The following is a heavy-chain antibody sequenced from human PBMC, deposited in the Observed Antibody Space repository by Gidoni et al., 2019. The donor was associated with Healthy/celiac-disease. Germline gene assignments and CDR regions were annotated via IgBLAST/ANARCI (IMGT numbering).Heavy chain of an antibody. CDR1: GGTFSSYA. J-gene: IGHJ4*02. CDR3: ARDRPRGGELTSLYSDY. CDR2: IIPILGIA. V-gene: IGHV1-69*04. D-gene: IGHD3-10*01. Sequence: QVQLVQSGAEVKKPGSSVKVSCKASGGTFSSYAISWVRQAPGQGLEWMGRIIPILGIANYAQKFRGRVTITADKSTSTAYMELSSLRSEDTAVYYCARDRPRGGELTSLYSDYWGQGTLVTVSS.